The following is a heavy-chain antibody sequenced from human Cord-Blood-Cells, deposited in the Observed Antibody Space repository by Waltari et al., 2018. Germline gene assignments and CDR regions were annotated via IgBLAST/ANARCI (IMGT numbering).Heavy chain of an antibody. CDR2: ISGSGGST. Sequence: EVQLLESGGGLVQPGGSLRLSCAASGFTFSSYAMSWVRQAPGKGLVWVSAISGSGGSTYYADSVKGRFTSSRDNSKNTLYLQMNSLRAEDTAVYYCAKDRLGGYWYFDLWGRGTLVTVSS. J-gene: IGHJ2*01. CDR1: GFTFSSYA. CDR3: AKDRLGGYWYFDL. V-gene: IGHV3-23*01. D-gene: IGHD3-9*01.